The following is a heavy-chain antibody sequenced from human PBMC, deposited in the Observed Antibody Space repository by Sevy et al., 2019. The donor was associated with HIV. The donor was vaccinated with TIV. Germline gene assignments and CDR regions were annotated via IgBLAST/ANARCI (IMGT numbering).Heavy chain of an antibody. CDR2: SSYDGHTN. CDR1: GFSFSNFG. J-gene: IGHJ6*02. D-gene: IGHD4-4*01. V-gene: IGHV3-30*18. CDR3: AKDLLQLTIKELAQDYYYGMDV. Sequence: GWSLRLSCIASGFSFSNFGMHWVRQAPGKGLEWVAISSYDGHTNYFGDSVKGRFTISRDNSKNTLYLQMNSLRVQDTAVYYCAKDLLQLTIKELAQDYYYGMDVWGQGTTVTVSS.